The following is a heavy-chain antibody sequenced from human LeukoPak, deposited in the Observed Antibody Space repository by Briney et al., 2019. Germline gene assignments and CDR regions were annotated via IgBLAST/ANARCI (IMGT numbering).Heavy chain of an antibody. CDR3: ARLLGSVTTFDY. V-gene: IGHV3-7*01. D-gene: IGHD1-26*01. J-gene: IGHJ4*02. CDR1: GFSFSGYL. Sequence: GGSPRLSCAASGFSFSGYLLSWVRQAPGKGLEWVATIFEDGITKYYDDSVRGRFTISRDNAENSLYLEMTSLRTEDTAVYYCARLLGSVTTFDYWGQGTLVTVSS. CDR2: IFEDGITK.